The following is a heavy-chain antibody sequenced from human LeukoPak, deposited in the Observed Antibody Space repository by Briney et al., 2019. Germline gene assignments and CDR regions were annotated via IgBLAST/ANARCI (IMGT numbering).Heavy chain of an antibody. V-gene: IGHV3-23*01. CDR2: ISGSGGST. D-gene: IGHD5-12*01. CDR3: AKDQGDIVVRYCFDY. J-gene: IGHJ4*02. Sequence: GRSLSLSCAVSGFTFSSYAMSWVRPAPGKGLEWVSAISGSGGSTYYADSVKGRFTISRDNSKNTLYLQMNSLRAEDTAAYYCAKDQGDIVVRYCFDYWGQGTLVTVSS. CDR1: GFTFSSYA.